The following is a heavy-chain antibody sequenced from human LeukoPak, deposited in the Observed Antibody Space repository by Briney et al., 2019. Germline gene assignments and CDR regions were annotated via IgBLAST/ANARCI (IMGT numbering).Heavy chain of an antibody. J-gene: IGHJ5*02. D-gene: IGHD2-15*01. CDR2: ISGSGGST. Sequence: TGGSLRLSCAASGFTFSSYAMSWVRQTPGKGLEWVSAISGSGGSTYYADSVKGRFTISRDNSKNTLYLQMNSLRAEDTAVYYCARDLAPQCSGGSCYPAPTWFDPWGQGTLVTVSS. CDR1: GFTFSSYA. V-gene: IGHV3-23*01. CDR3: ARDLAPQCSGGSCYPAPTWFDP.